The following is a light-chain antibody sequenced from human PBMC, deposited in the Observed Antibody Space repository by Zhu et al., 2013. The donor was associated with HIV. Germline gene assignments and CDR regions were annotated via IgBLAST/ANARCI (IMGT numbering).Light chain of an antibody. J-gene: IGLJ1*01. Sequence: QSALTQPPSASGSPGQSVTISCTGTSSDVGGYTSVSWYQQHPGRAPKLIIYEVTKRPSGVPDRFSGSKSGNTASLTISGLQADDEADYYCGSYTSSSHYVFGPGTKVTV. CDR2: EVT. CDR3: GSYTSSSHYV. V-gene: IGLV2-8*01. CDR1: SSDVGGYTS.